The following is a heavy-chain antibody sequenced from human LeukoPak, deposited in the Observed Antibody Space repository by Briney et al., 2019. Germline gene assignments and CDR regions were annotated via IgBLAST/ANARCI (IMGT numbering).Heavy chain of an antibody. V-gene: IGHV4-39*01. CDR3: ARLGPAVAGSRYFDY. Sequence: SETLSLTCTVSGGSISSSSYYWGWIRQPPGKGLEWIGSIYYTGSTYYNPSLKSRVTISVDTSKNQFSLKLSSVPAADTAVYYCARLGPAVAGSRYFDYWGQGTLVTVSS. J-gene: IGHJ4*02. CDR2: IYYTGST. D-gene: IGHD6-13*01. CDR1: GGSISSSSYY.